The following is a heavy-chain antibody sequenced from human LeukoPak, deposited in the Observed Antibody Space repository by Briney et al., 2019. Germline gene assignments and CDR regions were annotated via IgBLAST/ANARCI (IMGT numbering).Heavy chain of an antibody. D-gene: IGHD1-26*01. Sequence: GGSLRLSCAASGFTVSSNDMSWVRQAPGKGLEWVSAISGSGGRTYYADSVKGRFTISRDNSKNTLYLQMNSLRAEDTAVYYCAKVRAPRQYYFDYWGQGTLVTVSS. CDR2: ISGSGGRT. CDR3: AKVRAPRQYYFDY. CDR1: GFTVSSND. J-gene: IGHJ4*02. V-gene: IGHV3-23*01.